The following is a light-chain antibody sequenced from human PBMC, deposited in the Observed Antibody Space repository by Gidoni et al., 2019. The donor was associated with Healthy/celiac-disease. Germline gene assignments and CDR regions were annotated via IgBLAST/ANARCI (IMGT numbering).Light chain of an antibody. Sequence: EIAMTQPPATLSVSPGERATLSCRASQSVSSNLAWYQQKPGQAPRLLIYGASTRATGIPARFSGSGSGTEFTLTISSLQSEDFAVYYCQQCNNWPLTFGRGTKVEIK. CDR1: QSVSSN. V-gene: IGKV3-15*01. J-gene: IGKJ1*01. CDR2: GAS. CDR3: QQCNNWPLT.